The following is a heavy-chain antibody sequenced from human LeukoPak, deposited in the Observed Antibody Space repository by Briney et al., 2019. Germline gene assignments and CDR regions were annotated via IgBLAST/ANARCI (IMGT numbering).Heavy chain of an antibody. D-gene: IGHD2-15*01. V-gene: IGHV4-61*02. CDR1: GGSISSGSYY. CDR3: ASKGGERYCSGGSCYDWFDP. CDR2: IYTSGST. J-gene: IGHJ5*02. Sequence: SETLSLTCTVSGGSISSGSYYWSWIRQPAGKGLEWIGRIYTSGSTNYNPSLKSRVTISVDKSKNQFSLKLSSVTAADTAVYYCASKGGERYCSGGSCYDWFDPWGQGTLVTVSS.